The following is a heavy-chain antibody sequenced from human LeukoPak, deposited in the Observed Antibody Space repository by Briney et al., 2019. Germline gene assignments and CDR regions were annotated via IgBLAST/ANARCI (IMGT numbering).Heavy chain of an antibody. V-gene: IGHV3-11*01. Sequence: GGSLRLSCAASVFPFSDYYMRWIRRSPGKGLEWVSYISCSGSTIYYAYSVKGPFTISRDNAKISLYLQMNSLRADVTAVNYCARDTHYDNWSRNYGMDVWGQGTTVTVSS. CDR3: ARDTHYDNWSRNYGMDV. J-gene: IGHJ6*02. CDR1: VFPFSDYY. CDR2: ISCSGSTI. D-gene: IGHD3-9*01.